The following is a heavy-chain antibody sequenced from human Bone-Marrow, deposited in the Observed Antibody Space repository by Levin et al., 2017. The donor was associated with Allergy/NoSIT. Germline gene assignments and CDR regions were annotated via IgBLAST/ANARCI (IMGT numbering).Heavy chain of an antibody. CDR1: GGSLSSGDYY. J-gene: IGHJ4*02. Sequence: SQTLSLTCTVSGGSLSSGDYYWSWIRQSPGKGLEWIGYIYHTGATYYNPSLKTRLTMSVDTSKNQFFLNLNSVTVADTAVYYCGRGNRGIDYWGQGTLVTVSS. CDR2: IYHTGAT. V-gene: IGHV4-30-4*01. CDR3: GRGNRGIDY.